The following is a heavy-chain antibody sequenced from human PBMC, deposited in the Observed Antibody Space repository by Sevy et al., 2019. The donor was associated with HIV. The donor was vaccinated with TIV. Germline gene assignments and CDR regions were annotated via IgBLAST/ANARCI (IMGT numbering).Heavy chain of an antibody. Sequence: GESLRLSCATSGFTFSSYSMHWVRQAPGKGLEWVATISYDGSNKHYADSVKGRFTISRDNFKNSLSLQMNSLRAEDTAMYYCALERLSSDVAEYIQNWGQGTLVTVSS. CDR1: GFTFSSYS. J-gene: IGHJ1*01. CDR2: ISYDGSNK. D-gene: IGHD1-1*01. V-gene: IGHV3-30-3*01. CDR3: ALERLSSDVAEYIQN.